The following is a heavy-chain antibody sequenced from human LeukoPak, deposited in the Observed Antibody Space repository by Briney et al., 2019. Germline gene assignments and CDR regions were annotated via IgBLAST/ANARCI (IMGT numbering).Heavy chain of an antibody. V-gene: IGHV3-73*01. Sequence: HAGGSLRLSCAASGFTVSGSAMHWVRHASGKGREWVGRIRTKANSYATAYAASVKGRFTISRDDSKSTAYLQMNSLKTEDTAVYYCTSNTMIVEVVVWGQGTLVTVSS. CDR3: TSNTMIVEVVV. CDR1: GFTVSGSA. J-gene: IGHJ4*02. CDR2: IRTKANSYAT. D-gene: IGHD3-22*01.